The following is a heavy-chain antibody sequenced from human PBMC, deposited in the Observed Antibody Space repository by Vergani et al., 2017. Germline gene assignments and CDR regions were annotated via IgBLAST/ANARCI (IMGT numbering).Heavy chain of an antibody. CDR3: ARGRCSSTSCVYYYYYYMDV. CDR1: GFTFSSYS. CDR2: ISSSSSTI. D-gene: IGHD2-2*01. J-gene: IGHJ6*03. Sequence: EVQLVESGGGLVQPGGSLRLSCAASGFTFSSYSMNWVRQAPGKGLEWVSYISSSSSTIYYADSVKGRFTISRDNAKNSLYLQMNSLRAEDTAVYYCARGRCSSTSCVYYYYYYMDVWGKGTTVTVSS. V-gene: IGHV3-48*01.